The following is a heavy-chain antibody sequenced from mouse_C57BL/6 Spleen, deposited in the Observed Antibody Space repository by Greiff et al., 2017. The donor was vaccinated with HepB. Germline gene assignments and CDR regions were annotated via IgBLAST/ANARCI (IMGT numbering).Heavy chain of an antibody. CDR2: FYPGSGSI. V-gene: IGHV1-62-2*01. D-gene: IGHD1-1*01. Sequence: QVQLQQSGAELVKPGASVKLSCKASGYTFTEYTIHWVKQRSGQGLEWIGWFYPGSGSIKYNEKFKDKATLTADKSSSTVYMELSRLTSEDSAVYFCASHAPNYYGSPYYAMDYWGQGTSVTVSS. CDR3: ASHAPNYYGSPYYAMDY. CDR1: GYTFTEYT. J-gene: IGHJ4*01.